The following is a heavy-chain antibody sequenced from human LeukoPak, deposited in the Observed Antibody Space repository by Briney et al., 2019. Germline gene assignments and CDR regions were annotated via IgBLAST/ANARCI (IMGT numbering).Heavy chain of an antibody. Sequence: PSETLSLTCTVSGGSISSGSYYWSWIRQPAGKGLEWIGRIYTSGSTNYNPSLKSRVTMSVDTSKNQFSLKLSSVTAADTAVYYCARTTPSAVAADYYYYYMDVWGKGTTVTISS. CDR1: GGSISSGSYY. D-gene: IGHD6-19*01. CDR3: ARTTPSAVAADYYYYYMDV. J-gene: IGHJ6*03. CDR2: IYTSGST. V-gene: IGHV4-61*02.